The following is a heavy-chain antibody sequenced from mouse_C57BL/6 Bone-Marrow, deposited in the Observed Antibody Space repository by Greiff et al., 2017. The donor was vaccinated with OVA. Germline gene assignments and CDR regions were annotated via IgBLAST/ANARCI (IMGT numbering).Heavy chain of an antibody. D-gene: IGHD4-1*01. CDR3: ANWDMAGFAY. CDR1: EFAFPSYD. CDR2: INSDGGCT. J-gene: IGHJ3*01. V-gene: IGHV5-2*01. Sequence: EVKLVESGGGLVQPGESLKLSCASTEFAFPSYDMSWVRQTPEKRLELVAAINSDGGCTYYPDTVEGRFIISRDNAKKTLYLQMSSLRSEDTALYYCANWDMAGFAYWGQGTLVTVSA.